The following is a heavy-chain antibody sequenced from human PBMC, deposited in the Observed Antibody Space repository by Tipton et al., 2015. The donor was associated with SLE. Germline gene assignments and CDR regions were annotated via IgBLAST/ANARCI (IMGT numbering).Heavy chain of an antibody. Sequence: SLRLSCAASGFTFSNNWMHWVRQAPGKGLVWVSRIKSDGTITNYADSVKGRFTISRDNAKNTLYLQMNSLKVEDTAVYYCARELASGSWGQGTLVTVSS. CDR3: ARELASGS. V-gene: IGHV3-74*01. J-gene: IGHJ5*02. D-gene: IGHD3-10*01. CDR1: GFTFSNNW. CDR2: IKSDGTIT.